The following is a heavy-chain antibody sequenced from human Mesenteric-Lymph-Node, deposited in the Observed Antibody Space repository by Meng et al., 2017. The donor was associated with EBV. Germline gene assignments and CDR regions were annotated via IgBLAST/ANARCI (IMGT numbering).Heavy chain of an antibody. CDR3: AKGPLLGGELSLEDY. Sequence: QVQRQQWGAGLLKPSETLSLTCAVYGGSFSSYYWSWIRQPPGKGLEWIGEISHSGSTNYNPSLKSRVTISVDTSKNQFSLKLSSVTAADTAVYYCAKGPLLGGELSLEDYWGQGTLVTVSS. CDR1: GGSFSSYY. V-gene: IGHV4-34*01. CDR2: ISHSGST. D-gene: IGHD3-16*02. J-gene: IGHJ4*02.